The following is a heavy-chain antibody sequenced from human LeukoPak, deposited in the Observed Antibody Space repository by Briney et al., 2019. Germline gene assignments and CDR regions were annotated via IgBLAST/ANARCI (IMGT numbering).Heavy chain of an antibody. V-gene: IGHV1-2*06. CDR3: ARASYYYDSSGYYYVDYFDY. Sequence: ASVKVSCKASGYTFTGYYMHWVRQAPGQGLEWMGRINPNSGGTNYAQKFQGRVTKTRDTSISTAYMELSRLRSDDTAVYYCARASYYYDSSGYYYVDYFDYWGQGTLVTVSS. CDR2: INPNSGGT. CDR1: GYTFTGYY. D-gene: IGHD3-22*01. J-gene: IGHJ4*02.